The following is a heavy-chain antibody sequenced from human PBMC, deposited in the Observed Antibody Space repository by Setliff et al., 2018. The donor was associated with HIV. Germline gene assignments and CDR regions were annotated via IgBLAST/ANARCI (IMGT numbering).Heavy chain of an antibody. J-gene: IGHJ3*02. CDR3: ARDLVWPYSSRWYDAFDI. V-gene: IGHV3-7*03. D-gene: IGHD6-13*01. CDR2: IKQDGSEK. Sequence: GGSLRLSCTASGFIFSSYWMSWVRQAPGKGLEWVANIKQDGSEKYYVDSVKGRFTISRDNAKNSLYLQMNSLRAEDTAVYYCARDLVWPYSSRWYDAFDIWGQGTMVTVSS. CDR1: GFIFSSYW.